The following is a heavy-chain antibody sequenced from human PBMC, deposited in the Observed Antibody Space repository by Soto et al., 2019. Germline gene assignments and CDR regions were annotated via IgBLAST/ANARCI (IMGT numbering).Heavy chain of an antibody. Sequence: LSLTCSVSGYSVTSSDYYWAWIRQPPGKGLEWIGSMFYSGLTYYNPSLKSRVTLSVDTSKNQFSVRLNSVAAADTAVYYCAPLSVSLSGPYGIHVWGQGTTVTVYS. CDR3: APLSVSLSGPYGIHV. J-gene: IGHJ6*02. D-gene: IGHD2-15*01. CDR2: MFYSGLT. V-gene: IGHV4-39*01. CDR1: GYSVTSSDYY.